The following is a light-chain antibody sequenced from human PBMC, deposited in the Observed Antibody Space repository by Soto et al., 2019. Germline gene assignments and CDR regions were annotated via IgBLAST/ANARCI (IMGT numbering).Light chain of an antibody. CDR3: QQYDNLQFT. V-gene: IGKV1-33*01. Sequence: DIQMTQSPSSLSASVGDRVTITCQASQDISNYLNWYQQKPGKAPKLLIYDASNLETGVPSRFSGSGSVTDFTFTFSSLQPEDIATYYCQQYDNLQFTFGPGTKVDIK. CDR1: QDISNY. CDR2: DAS. J-gene: IGKJ3*01.